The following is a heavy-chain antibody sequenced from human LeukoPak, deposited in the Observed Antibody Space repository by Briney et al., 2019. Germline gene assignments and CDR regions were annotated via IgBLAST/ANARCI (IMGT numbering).Heavy chain of an antibody. J-gene: IGHJ4*02. CDR1: GFTFSRHD. V-gene: IGHV3-23*01. CDR2: IRSSGDAT. D-gene: IGHD2-2*01. Sequence: HPGGSLRLSCAASGFTFSRHDMSWVRQAPVKGLEWVSYIRSSGDATYYADSVKGRFAISRDNSKSTVNLQMNSLRVEDTAVYYCVEGHFSNWGQGTLVTVST. CDR3: VEGHFSN.